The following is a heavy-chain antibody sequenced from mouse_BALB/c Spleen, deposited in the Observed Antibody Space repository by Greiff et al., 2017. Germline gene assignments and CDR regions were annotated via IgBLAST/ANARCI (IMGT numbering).Heavy chain of an antibody. CDR3: ARAATVVENYYAMDY. J-gene: IGHJ4*01. CDR1: GFTFSDYY. D-gene: IGHD1-1*01. Sequence: EVKVEESGGGLVKPGGSLKLSCAASGFTFSDYYMYWVRQTPEKRLEWVATISDGGSYTYYPDSVKGRFTISRDNAKNNLYLQMSSLKSEDTAMYYCARAATVVENYYAMDYWGQGTSVTVSS. CDR2: ISDGGSYT. V-gene: IGHV5-4*02.